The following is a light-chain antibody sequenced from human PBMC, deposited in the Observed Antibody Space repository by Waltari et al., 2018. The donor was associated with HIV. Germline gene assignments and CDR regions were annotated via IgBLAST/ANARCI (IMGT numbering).Light chain of an antibody. J-gene: IGLJ1*01. CDR1: NVGDKH. CDR2: DDK. CDR3: QVLENSRDQA. V-gene: IGLV3-21*01. Sequence: YVLTQPPSVSVAPGKTATITCGGNNVGDKHVHWYQQKSGQAPVLVIYDDKLRPSGIPARISGSNSGGTATLTISGVEVGDEAEYYCQVLENSRDQAFGTGTKVTVL.